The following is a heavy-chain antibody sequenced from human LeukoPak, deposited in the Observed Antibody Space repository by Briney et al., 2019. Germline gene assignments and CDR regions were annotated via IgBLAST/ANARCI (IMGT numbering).Heavy chain of an antibody. CDR3: GVDIVVVPGAPNWFDP. D-gene: IGHD2-2*01. Sequence: GGSLRLSCAASGFTFGTYAMHWVRQAPGKGLEWVAVISFHGSDKYYADSVKGRFTISRDNSKNTLYLQMNSLRAEDTAVYYCGVDIVVVPGAPNWFDPWGQGTLVTVSS. V-gene: IGHV3-30*04. CDR1: GFTFGTYA. CDR2: ISFHGSDK. J-gene: IGHJ5*02.